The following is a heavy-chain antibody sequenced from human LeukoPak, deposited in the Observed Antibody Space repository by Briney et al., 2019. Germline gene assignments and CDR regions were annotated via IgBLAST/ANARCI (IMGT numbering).Heavy chain of an antibody. CDR2: ISYSGST. D-gene: IGHD6-19*01. CDR1: GGSISSYY. Sequence: SKTLPLTCTVSGGSISSYYWSWIRQPPGKGLEWIGYISYSGSTNYNPSLKSRVTISVDTSKNQFSLKLSSVTAADTAVYYCARDRSGWYVGVGYFDYWGQGTLVTVSS. J-gene: IGHJ4*02. V-gene: IGHV4-59*01. CDR3: ARDRSGWYVGVGYFDY.